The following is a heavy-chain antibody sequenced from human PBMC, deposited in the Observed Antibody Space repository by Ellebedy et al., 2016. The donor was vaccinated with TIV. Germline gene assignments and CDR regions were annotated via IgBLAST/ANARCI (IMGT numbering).Heavy chain of an antibody. V-gene: IGHV3-9*01. CDR2: ISWNSGSI. J-gene: IGHJ6*02. CDR1: GFTFDDYA. CDR3: AKDRGMIVVSGGMDV. Sequence: SLKISCAASGFTFDDYAMHWVRQAPGKGLEWVSGISWNSGSIGYADSVKGRFTISRDNAKNSLYLQMNSLSAEHTALYYCAKDRGMIVVSGGMDVWGQGTTVTVSS. D-gene: IGHD3-22*01.